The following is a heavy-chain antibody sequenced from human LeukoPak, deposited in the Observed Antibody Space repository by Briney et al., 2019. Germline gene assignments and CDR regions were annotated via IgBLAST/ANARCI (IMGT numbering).Heavy chain of an antibody. CDR3: ARDGVVTEAFDI. Sequence: ASVKVSCKASGGTFSSYAISWVRQAPGQGLEWMGGIIPIFGTANYAQKFQGRVTITADESTSTAYMELSSLRSEDTAVYYCARDGVVTEAFDIWGQGTMVTVSS. J-gene: IGHJ3*02. D-gene: IGHD2-21*02. V-gene: IGHV1-69*13. CDR2: IIPIFGTA. CDR1: GGTFSSYA.